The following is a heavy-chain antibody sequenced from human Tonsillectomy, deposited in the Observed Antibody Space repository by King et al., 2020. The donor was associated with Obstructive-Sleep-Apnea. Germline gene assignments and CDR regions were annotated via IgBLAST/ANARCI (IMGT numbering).Heavy chain of an antibody. CDR2: IKQDGSEK. D-gene: IGHD3-22*01. CDR1: GFTFSSYW. J-gene: IGHJ4*02. Sequence: VQLVESGGGLVQPGGSLRLSCAASGFTFSSYWMSWVRQAPGKGLEWVANIKQDGSEKYYVDSVKGRFTISRDNAKNSLYLQMNSLRAEDPAVYYCAGDRNGYYDCSGYYPFDYWGQGTLVTVSS. CDR3: AGDRNGYYDCSGYYPFDY. V-gene: IGHV3-7*03.